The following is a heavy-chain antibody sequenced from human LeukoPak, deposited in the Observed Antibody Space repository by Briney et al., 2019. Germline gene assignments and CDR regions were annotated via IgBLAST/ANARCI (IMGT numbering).Heavy chain of an antibody. CDR1: GFTFSNYW. Sequence: GGSLRLSCAASGFTFSNYWMHWVRQAPGKGLVWVSRITSDGTSASYADSVMGRFTISRDNAKNTLYLQINSLRVDDTAVYYCTRTLDYWGQGTLFTVSS. CDR2: ITSDGTSA. J-gene: IGHJ4*02. CDR3: TRTLDY. V-gene: IGHV3-74*01.